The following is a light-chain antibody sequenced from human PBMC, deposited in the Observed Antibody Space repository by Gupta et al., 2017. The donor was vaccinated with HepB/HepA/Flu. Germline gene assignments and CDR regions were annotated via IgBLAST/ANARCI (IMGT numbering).Light chain of an antibody. CDR2: SNS. J-gene: IGLJ3*02. Sequence: QSVLTQPPSTSGPPGQRVTMSCSGSTSNIGSNSVYWYQQIPGTSPTLLIYSNSQRPSGVPGRFSASKSDTSASLAISGLRSEDEADYYCAAWDNSRSGWVFGGGTKLTVL. CDR3: AAWDNSRSGWV. CDR1: TSNIGSNS. V-gene: IGLV1-47*02.